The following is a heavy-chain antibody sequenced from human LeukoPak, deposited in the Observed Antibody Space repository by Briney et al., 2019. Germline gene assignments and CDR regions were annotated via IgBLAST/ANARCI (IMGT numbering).Heavy chain of an antibody. Sequence: GGPLRLSCAASGSTFSSYEMNWVRQAPGKGLEWVSSISSSSSYIYYADSVKGRFTISRDNAKNSLYLQMNSLRAEDTAVYYCARDRHDYGDYVSFDYWGQGTLVTVSS. CDR1: GSTFSSYE. D-gene: IGHD4-17*01. CDR3: ARDRHDYGDYVSFDY. CDR2: ISSSSSYI. V-gene: IGHV3-21*01. J-gene: IGHJ4*02.